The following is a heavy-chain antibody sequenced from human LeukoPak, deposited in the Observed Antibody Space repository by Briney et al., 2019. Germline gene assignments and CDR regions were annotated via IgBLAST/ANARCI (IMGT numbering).Heavy chain of an antibody. D-gene: IGHD3-9*01. V-gene: IGHV3-23*01. Sequence: RGGSLRLSCAASGFTFSSYAMSWVRQAPGKGLEWVSTISGRGGSTFYADSVKGRFTISRDNSKNTLYLQMNSLRADDTAVYYCAKGYYDILTDYFHNWFNPWGQGTLVIVSS. CDR2: ISGRGGST. CDR1: GFTFSSYA. CDR3: AKGYYDILTDYFHNWFNP. J-gene: IGHJ5*02.